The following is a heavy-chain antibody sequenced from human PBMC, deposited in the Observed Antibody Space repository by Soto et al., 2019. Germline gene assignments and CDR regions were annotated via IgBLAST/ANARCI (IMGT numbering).Heavy chain of an antibody. CDR3: ARDRYSYGHYYYYGMDV. D-gene: IGHD5-18*01. Sequence: QVQLVESGGGVVQPGRSLRLSCAASGFTFISYGMHWVRQAPGKGLEWVAVIWYDGSNKYYADSVKGRFTISRDNSKNTLYLQMNSLRAEDTAVYYCARDRYSYGHYYYYGMDVWGQGTTVTVSS. V-gene: IGHV3-33*01. CDR1: GFTFISYG. J-gene: IGHJ6*02. CDR2: IWYDGSNK.